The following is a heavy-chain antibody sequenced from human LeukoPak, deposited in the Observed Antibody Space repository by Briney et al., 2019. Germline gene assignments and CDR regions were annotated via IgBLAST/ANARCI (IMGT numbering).Heavy chain of an antibody. V-gene: IGHV1-46*01. CDR2: INPSGSST. D-gene: IGHD3-22*01. CDR1: GYTFTSYY. Sequence: GASVKVSCKASGYTFTSYYMHWVRQAPGQGLEWMGIINPSGSSTSYAQKLQGRVTMTRDTSTSTVYMELSSLRSEDTAVYYCARDNGSGYYFGYWGQGTLVTVSS. J-gene: IGHJ4*02. CDR3: ARDNGSGYYFGY.